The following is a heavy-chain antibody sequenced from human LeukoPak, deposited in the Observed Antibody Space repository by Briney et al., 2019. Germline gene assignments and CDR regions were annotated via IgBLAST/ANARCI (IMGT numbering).Heavy chain of an antibody. D-gene: IGHD1/OR15-1a*01. J-gene: IGHJ4*02. V-gene: IGHV3-7*01. CDR2: IKYDGSEK. CDR1: GLSFSGQW. Sequence: GRSLRLSCTASGLSFSGQWMNWVRQSPGQGLEWVANIKYDGSEKDYVDSVKGRFTISREDAKNSLSLQMDSVRPEDTAVYYCAFNNNFKYWGQGTLVIVSS. CDR3: AFNNNFKY.